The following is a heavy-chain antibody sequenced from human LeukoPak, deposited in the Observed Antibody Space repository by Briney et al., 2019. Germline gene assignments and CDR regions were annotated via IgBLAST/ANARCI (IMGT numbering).Heavy chain of an antibody. CDR1: GGSISSGSYY. CDR2: IYTSGST. J-gene: IGHJ4*02. CDR3: ARLDNDSSALIGFDY. Sequence: PSETLSLTCTVSGGSISSGSYYWSWIRQPAGKGLEWIGRIYTSGSTNYNPSLKSRVTISVDTSKNQFSLKLSSVTAADTAVYYCARLDNDSSALIGFDYWGQGTLVTVSS. V-gene: IGHV4-61*02. D-gene: IGHD3-22*01.